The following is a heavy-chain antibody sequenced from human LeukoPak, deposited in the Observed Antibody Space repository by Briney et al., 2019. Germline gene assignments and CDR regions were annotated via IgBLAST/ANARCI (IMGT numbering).Heavy chain of an antibody. CDR1: GFTFSSYW. D-gene: IGHD4-17*01. CDR2: INSDGSST. CDR3: ARDGHWALATTVTTAYYYYGMDV. J-gene: IGHJ6*02. Sequence: GGSLRLSCAASGFTFSSYWMHWVRQAPGKGLVWVSRINSDGSSTSYADSVKGRFTISRDNAKNTLYLQMNSLRAEDTAVYYCARDGHWALATTVTTAYYYYGMDVWGQGTTVTVSS. V-gene: IGHV3-74*01.